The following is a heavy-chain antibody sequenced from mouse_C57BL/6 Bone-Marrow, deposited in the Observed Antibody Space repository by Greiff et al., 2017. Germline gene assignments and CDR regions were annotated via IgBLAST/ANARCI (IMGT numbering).Heavy chain of an antibody. CDR3: ARGGYYSNYEAMDY. J-gene: IGHJ4*01. D-gene: IGHD2-5*01. CDR1: GYTFTSYW. Sequence: QVQLQQPGAELVKPGASVKLSCKASGYTFTSYWMQWVKPRPGQGLEWIGEIDPSDSYTTYNQKFKGKATLTVDTSSSTAYMQLSSLTSEDSAVYYGARGGYYSNYEAMDYWGQGTSGTVSS. CDR2: IDPSDSYT. V-gene: IGHV1-50*01.